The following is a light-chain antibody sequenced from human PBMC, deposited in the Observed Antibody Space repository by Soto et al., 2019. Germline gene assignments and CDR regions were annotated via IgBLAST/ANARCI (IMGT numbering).Light chain of an antibody. CDR2: DTS. CDR3: LLSFSGARV. CDR1: TGAVTTGHY. J-gene: IGLJ3*02. Sequence: QTVVTQEPSLTVSPGGTVTLTCGSTTGAVTTGHYPYWFQQKPGQSPRTLTYDTSNKHSWTPARFSGSLLGDKAALTLSGAQPEDEADYYCLLSFSGARVFGGGTKLTVL. V-gene: IGLV7-46*01.